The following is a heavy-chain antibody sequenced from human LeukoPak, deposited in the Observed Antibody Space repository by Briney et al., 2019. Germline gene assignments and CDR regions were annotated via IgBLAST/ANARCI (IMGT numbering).Heavy chain of an antibody. CDR1: GFTVSSIH. J-gene: IGHJ6*02. V-gene: IGHV3-23*01. CDR3: AKGGV. CDR2: IGNSGDRT. Sequence: GGSLRLSCAASGFTVSSIHMVWVRQAPGKGPEWVSGIGNSGDRTFYADSVKGRFTISRDNSKNTLYLQMNSLRVEDTALYYCAKGGVWGQGIAVTVSS.